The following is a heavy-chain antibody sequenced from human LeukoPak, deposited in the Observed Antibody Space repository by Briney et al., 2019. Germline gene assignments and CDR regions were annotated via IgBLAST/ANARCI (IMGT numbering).Heavy chain of an antibody. CDR1: GFTFSNYV. CDR2: ISGGGFTT. J-gene: IGHJ5*02. D-gene: IGHD2-2*01. CDR3: AKTGGLRSSWFDT. V-gene: IGHV3-23*01. Sequence: GGSLRLSCAGSGFTFSNYVMNWVRQAPGKGLEWVSAISGGGFTTFYADSVKGRFTISRDNSKNTLFLQMNSLGAEDAALYYCAKTGGLRSSWFDTWGQGTLVTVSS.